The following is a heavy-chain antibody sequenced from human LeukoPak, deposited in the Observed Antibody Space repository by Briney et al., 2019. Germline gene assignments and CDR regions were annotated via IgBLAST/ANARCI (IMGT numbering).Heavy chain of an antibody. D-gene: IGHD2-2*01. CDR1: GFTFNRYN. V-gene: IGHV3-21*01. CDR3: ARDPTVVVPAAISSFDY. Sequence: GGSLRLSCAASGFTFNRYNMNWVRRAPGKGLEWVSSISTSSSYIYYADSVRGRFTVSRDNAKNTLYLQMNSLRAEDTAVYYCARDPTVVVPAAISSFDYWGQGTLVTVSS. J-gene: IGHJ4*02. CDR2: ISTSSSYI.